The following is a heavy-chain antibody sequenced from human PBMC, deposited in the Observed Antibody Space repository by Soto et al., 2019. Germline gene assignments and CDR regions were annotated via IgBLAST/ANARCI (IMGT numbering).Heavy chain of an antibody. D-gene: IGHD6-19*01. CDR2: IWYDGSNE. CDR3: ARDDIPGIAVAKYGMDV. J-gene: IGHJ6*02. V-gene: IGHV3-33*01. CDR1: GFIFSNFG. Sequence: GGSLRLCCAASGFIFSNFGMHWVRQAPCKGLEWVAVIWYDGSNEYYADSVKGRFTISKDNSKNTLYLQMNSLRAEDTAVYYCARDDIPGIAVAKYGMDVWGQGTTVTVSS.